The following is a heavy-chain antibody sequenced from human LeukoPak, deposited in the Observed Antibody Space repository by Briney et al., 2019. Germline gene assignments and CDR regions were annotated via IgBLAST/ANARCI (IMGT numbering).Heavy chain of an antibody. CDR3: ARTYYDILTGYNPYFDY. V-gene: IGHV3-23*01. CDR2: ISGSGGST. D-gene: IGHD3-9*01. Sequence: GGSLRLSCAASGFTFSSYGMSWVRQAPGKGLEWVSAISGSGGSTYYADSVKGRFTISRDNSKNTLYLQMNSLRAEDTAVYYCARTYYDILTGYNPYFDYWGQGILVTVSS. J-gene: IGHJ4*02. CDR1: GFTFSSYG.